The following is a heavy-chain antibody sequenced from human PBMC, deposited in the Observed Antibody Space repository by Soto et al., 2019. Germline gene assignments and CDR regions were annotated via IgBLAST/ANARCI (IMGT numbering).Heavy chain of an antibody. J-gene: IGHJ6*02. CDR2: ISGSGGST. V-gene: IGHV3-23*01. CDR3: ARVDSSGSDYYYYGMDV. D-gene: IGHD3-22*01. CDR1: GFTFGGYA. Sequence: PGGSLRLSCAASGFTFGGYAVSWVRQAPGKGLEWVSAISGSGGSTYYADSVKGRFTISRDNSKNTLYLQMNSLRAEDTAVYYCARVDSSGSDYYYYGMDVWGQGTTVTVSS.